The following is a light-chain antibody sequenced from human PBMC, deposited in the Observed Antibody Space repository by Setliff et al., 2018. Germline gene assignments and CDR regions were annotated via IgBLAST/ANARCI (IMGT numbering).Light chain of an antibody. CDR2: EVS. CDR3: SSYTSSSTRV. Sequence: QSALTQPASVSGSPGQSITISCTGTSSDVGYYNYVSWYQQHPGKAPKLMIYEVSNRPPGASNRFSGSKSGNTASLTISGLQAEDEADYYCSSYTSSSTRVFGTGTKVTVL. J-gene: IGLJ1*01. CDR1: SSDVGYYNY. V-gene: IGLV2-14*01.